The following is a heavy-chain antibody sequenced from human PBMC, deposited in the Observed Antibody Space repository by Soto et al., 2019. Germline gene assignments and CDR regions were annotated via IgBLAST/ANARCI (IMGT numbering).Heavy chain of an antibody. D-gene: IGHD6-19*01. CDR2: IYYSGST. CDR1: GGSVGSHY. Sequence: QVQLQESGPGLVKPSETLSLTCSVSGGSVGSHYWSWIRQVPGKGLEWIGYIYYSGSTNYNPSLKRRVTISLDTSKNQFALKLSSVTAADTAIYYCAREGSGWQGAIYHYYGMDVWGQGTTVTVSS. V-gene: IGHV4-59*02. CDR3: AREGSGWQGAIYHYYGMDV. J-gene: IGHJ6*02.